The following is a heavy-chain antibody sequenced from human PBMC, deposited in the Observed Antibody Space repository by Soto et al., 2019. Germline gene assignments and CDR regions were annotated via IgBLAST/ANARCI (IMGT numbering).Heavy chain of an antibody. Sequence: SVKVSCKASGGTFSSYTISWVRQAPGQGLEWMGRIIAILGIANYAQKFQGRVTITADKSTSTAYMELSSLRSEDTAVYYCATNPDTAMVPVVDYWGQGTPVTVSS. CDR1: GGTFSSYT. V-gene: IGHV1-69*02. CDR3: ATNPDTAMVPVVDY. CDR2: IIAILGIA. J-gene: IGHJ4*02. D-gene: IGHD5-18*01.